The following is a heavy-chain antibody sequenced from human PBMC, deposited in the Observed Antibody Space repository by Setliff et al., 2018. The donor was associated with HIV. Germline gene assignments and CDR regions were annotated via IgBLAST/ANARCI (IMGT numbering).Heavy chain of an antibody. CDR3: AKARSRAPVCTKPMYYFDV. CDR1: GVSFSIYV. CDR2: ISGSGSST. V-gene: IGHV3-23*01. J-gene: IGHJ4*02. Sequence: PGGSLRLSCAASGVSFSIYVMNWVRQAPGKGLEWVSGISGSGSSTYYADSVKGRFTISRDNSKNTLYLQMNSLRVEDTAVYYCAKARSRAPVCTKPMYYFDVWGQGTLVTVSS.